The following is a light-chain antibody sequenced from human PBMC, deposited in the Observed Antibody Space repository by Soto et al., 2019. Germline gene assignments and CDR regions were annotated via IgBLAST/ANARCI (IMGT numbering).Light chain of an antibody. CDR2: LNSDGSH. V-gene: IGLV4-69*01. CDR1: SGHSSYA. Sequence: QLVLTQSPSASASLGASVKPTCTLSSGHSSYAIAWHQQQPEKGPRYLMKLNSDGSHSKGDGIPDRFSGSSSGAERYLTISSLQSEDEADYYCQTWGTGIAVFGGGTQLTVL. J-gene: IGLJ7*01. CDR3: QTWGTGIAV.